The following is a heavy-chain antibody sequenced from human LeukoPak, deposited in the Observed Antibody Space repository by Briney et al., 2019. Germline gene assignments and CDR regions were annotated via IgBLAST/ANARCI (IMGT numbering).Heavy chain of an antibody. CDR3: AKDPVYSADY. D-gene: IGHD2-21*01. V-gene: IGHV3-23*01. CDR1: GLTFSSHA. Sequence: GGSLRLSCVASGLTFSSHAMTWVRQTPGKGLEWVSGITGSGGSTYHADSVKGRFTISRDNSKNTLYLQMNSLRAEDTAVYYCAKDPVYSADYWGQGTLVTVSS. CDR2: ITGSGGST. J-gene: IGHJ4*02.